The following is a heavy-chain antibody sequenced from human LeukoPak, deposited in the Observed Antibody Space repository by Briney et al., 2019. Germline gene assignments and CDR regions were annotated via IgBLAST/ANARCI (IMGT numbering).Heavy chain of an antibody. V-gene: IGHV4-59*01. Sequence: SETLSLSCTVSGGSISTYYWSWVRQPPGKGLEWIGYIYYSGSTNYNPSLKSRVTIPVDKSKNQFSLKLSSVTAADTAVYYCARGHSYYYDSSAYYPDFDYWGQGTLVTVSS. J-gene: IGHJ4*02. CDR1: GGSISTYY. CDR2: IYYSGST. CDR3: ARGHSYYYDSSAYYPDFDY. D-gene: IGHD3-22*01.